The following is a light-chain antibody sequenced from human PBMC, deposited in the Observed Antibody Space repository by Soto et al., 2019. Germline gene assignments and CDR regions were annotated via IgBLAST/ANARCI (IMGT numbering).Light chain of an antibody. Sequence: IRVTQSAATLSASVGDRVTITCRASQSIXSWFVCYQQKPGKAPKILXDDASSLERGGPSRLSGSRSGTQFTLPISSLHPEDFATYYCQHYKSDPEAFGQGTKVDIK. V-gene: IGKV1-5*01. CDR1: QSIXSW. CDR3: QHYKSDPEA. J-gene: IGKJ1*01. CDR2: DAS.